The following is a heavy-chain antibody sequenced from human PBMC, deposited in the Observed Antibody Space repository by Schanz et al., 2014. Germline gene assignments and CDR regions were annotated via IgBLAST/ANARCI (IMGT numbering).Heavy chain of an antibody. CDR1: GYTFTSYG. CDR3: AGTYCSSTSCYTGYYYMDA. V-gene: IGHV1-18*01. D-gene: IGHD2-2*02. J-gene: IGHJ6*03. Sequence: QVQLVQSGAEVKKPGASVKVSCKASGYTFTSYGISWVRQAPGQGLEWMGWISPYNGNTNYAQKLQGRVTMTADTSTSTAYVDLRSLRSDDAAVYYCAGTYCSSTSCYTGYYYMDAWGKGTAVTVSS. CDR2: ISPYNGNT.